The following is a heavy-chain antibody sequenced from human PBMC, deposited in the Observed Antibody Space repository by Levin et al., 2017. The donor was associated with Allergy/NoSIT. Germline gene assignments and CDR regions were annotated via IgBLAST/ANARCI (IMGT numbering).Heavy chain of an antibody. D-gene: IGHD6-19*01. CDR1: GGSIRSGSYY. Sequence: SQTLSLTCTVSGGSIRSGSYYWSWIRQPAGKGLEWIGRIYTSGSTNYNPSLKSRVTISVDTSKNQFSLKLSSVTAADTAVYYCARETPRYSSGWYPTDWFDPWGQGTLVTVSS. CDR2: IYTSGST. CDR3: ARETPRYSSGWYPTDWFDP. J-gene: IGHJ5*02. V-gene: IGHV4-61*02.